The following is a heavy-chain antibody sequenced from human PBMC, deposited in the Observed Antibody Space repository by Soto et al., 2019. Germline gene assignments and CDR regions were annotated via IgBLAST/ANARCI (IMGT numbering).Heavy chain of an antibody. Sequence: ASVKVSCKASGGTFSSYAISWVRQAPGQGLEWMGGIIPIFGTANYAQKFQGRVTITADESTSTAYMELSSLRSEDTAVYYCATTILPIVVVTAIPGLRDAFDIWGQGTMVTVSS. J-gene: IGHJ3*02. CDR1: GGTFSSYA. D-gene: IGHD2-21*02. CDR2: IIPIFGTA. CDR3: ATTILPIVVVTAIPGLRDAFDI. V-gene: IGHV1-69*13.